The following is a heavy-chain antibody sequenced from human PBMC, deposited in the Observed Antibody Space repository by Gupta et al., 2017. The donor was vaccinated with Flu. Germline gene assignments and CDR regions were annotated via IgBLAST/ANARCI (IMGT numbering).Heavy chain of an antibody. CDR1: GFTFSSYA. Sequence: EVQLLESGGGLVQPGGSLRLSCAASGFTFSSYAMSWVRQAPGKGLEWVSAISGSGGSTYYADSVKGRFTISRDNSKNTLYLQMNSLRAEETAVYYCAKDRLLWFGGGRWAEYFQHWGQGTLVTVYS. CDR3: AKDRLLWFGGGRWAEYFQH. V-gene: IGHV3-23*01. CDR2: ISGSGGST. D-gene: IGHD3-10*01. J-gene: IGHJ1*01.